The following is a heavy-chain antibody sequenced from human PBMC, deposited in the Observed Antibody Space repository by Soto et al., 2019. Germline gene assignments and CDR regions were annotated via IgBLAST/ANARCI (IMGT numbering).Heavy chain of an antibody. D-gene: IGHD6-13*01. J-gene: IGHJ6*02. CDR1: GYSFTSYW. CDR2: IYPGDSDT. V-gene: IGHV5-51*01. Sequence: GESLKISCKGSGYSFTSYWVGWVRQMPGKGLEWMGIIYPGDSDTRYSPSFQGQVTISADKSISTAYLQWSSLKASDTAMYYCARTSAGGKYYYGMDVWGQGTTVTVSS. CDR3: ARTSAGGKYYYGMDV.